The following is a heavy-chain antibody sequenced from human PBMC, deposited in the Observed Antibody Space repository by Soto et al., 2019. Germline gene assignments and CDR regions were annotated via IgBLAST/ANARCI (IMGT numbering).Heavy chain of an antibody. CDR3: ARGNVGNEGYRYPMDV. D-gene: IGHD5-18*01. CDR2: IIPILGIA. CDR1: GGTFSSYT. Sequence: QVQLVQSGAEVKKPGSSVKVSCKASGGTFSSYTISWVRQAPGQGLEWMGRIIPILGIANYAQKFQGRVTITADKSTSTAYMELSSLRSEDTAVYYCARGNVGNEGYRYPMDVWGKGTTVTVSS. J-gene: IGHJ6*03. V-gene: IGHV1-69*02.